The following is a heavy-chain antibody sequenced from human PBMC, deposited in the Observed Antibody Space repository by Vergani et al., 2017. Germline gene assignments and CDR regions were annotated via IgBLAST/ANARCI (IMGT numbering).Heavy chain of an antibody. CDR2: IIPIFGTA. CDR3: ARDEDIVVVLAAYQH. CDR1: GGTFSSYA. Sequence: QVQLVQSGAEVKKPGSSVKVSCKASGGTFSSYAISWVRQAPGQGLEWMGGIIPIFGTANYAQKFQGRVTITADESKSTAYMELRSLRSEVPAVYYCARDEDIVVVLAAYQHWGQGTLVTVSS. V-gene: IGHV1-69*12. D-gene: IGHD2-2*01. J-gene: IGHJ1*01.